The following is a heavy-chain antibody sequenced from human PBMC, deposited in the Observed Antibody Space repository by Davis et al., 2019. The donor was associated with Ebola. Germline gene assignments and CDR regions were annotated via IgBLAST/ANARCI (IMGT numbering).Heavy chain of an antibody. CDR1: GGSISSYY. CDR3: ATNRGYELDY. CDR2: INHSGST. D-gene: IGHD5-12*01. J-gene: IGHJ4*02. V-gene: IGHV4-34*01. Sequence: MPSETLSLTCTVSGGSISSYYWSWIRQPPGKGLEWIGEINHSGSTNYNPSLKSRVTISVDTSKNQFSLKLSSVTAADTAVYYCATNRGYELDYWGQGTLVTVSS.